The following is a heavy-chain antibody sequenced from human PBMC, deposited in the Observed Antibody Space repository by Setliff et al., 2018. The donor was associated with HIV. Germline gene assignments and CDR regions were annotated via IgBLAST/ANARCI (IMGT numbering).Heavy chain of an antibody. J-gene: IGHJ4*02. CDR1: GGSFSGYY. CDR3: ARRAEDYYDTSGYYYGYYFDY. V-gene: IGHV4-34*01. D-gene: IGHD3-22*01. CDR2: INHSGGT. Sequence: ETLSLTCAVSGGSFSGYYWNWIRQPPGRGLEWIGEINHSGGTNYNPSLKSRVTISVDTSKTQFSLKLSSVTAADTAVYYCARRAEDYYDTSGYYYGYYFDYWGQGTLVTVSS.